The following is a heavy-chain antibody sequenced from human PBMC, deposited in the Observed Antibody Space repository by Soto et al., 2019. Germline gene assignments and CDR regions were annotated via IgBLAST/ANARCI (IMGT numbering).Heavy chain of an antibody. D-gene: IGHD2-15*01. CDR2: ISSSGSTI. J-gene: IGHJ4*02. CDR1: GFTFSDYY. Sequence: LRLSCAASGFTFSDYYMSWIRHAPVKGLEWVSYISSSGSTIYYADSVKGRFTISRDNAKNSLYLQMNSLRAEDTAVYYCARLGYCSGGSCFIFDYWGQGTLVTVSS. CDR3: ARLGYCSGGSCFIFDY. V-gene: IGHV3-11*01.